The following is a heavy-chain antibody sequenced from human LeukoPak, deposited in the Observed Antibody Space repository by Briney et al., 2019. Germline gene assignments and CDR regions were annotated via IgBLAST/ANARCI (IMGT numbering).Heavy chain of an antibody. CDR2: IRSKANSYAT. V-gene: IGHV3-73*01. J-gene: IGHJ4*02. CDR3: TRRGGAAAGESDY. D-gene: IGHD6-13*01. Sequence: GGSLRLSCAASGFTFSGSAMLWVRQASGKGPEWIGRIRSKANSYATTYAASVKGRFTISRDDSKNTAYLQMNSLKTEDTAVYYCTRRGGAAAGESDYWGQGTLVTVSS. CDR1: GFTFSGSA.